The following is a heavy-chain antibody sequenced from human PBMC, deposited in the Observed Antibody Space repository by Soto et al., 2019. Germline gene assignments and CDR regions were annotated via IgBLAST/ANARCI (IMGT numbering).Heavy chain of an antibody. CDR2: IGTAGDT. D-gene: IGHD1-1*01. CDR1: GFTFSSYD. Sequence: GGSLRLSCAASGFTFSSYDMHWVRQATGKGLEWVSAIGTAGDTYYPGSVKGRFTISRENAKNSLYLQMNSLRAGDTAVYYCARGLKNWNYLYDMDVWGKGTTVTVSS. V-gene: IGHV3-13*01. J-gene: IGHJ6*03. CDR3: ARGLKNWNYLYDMDV.